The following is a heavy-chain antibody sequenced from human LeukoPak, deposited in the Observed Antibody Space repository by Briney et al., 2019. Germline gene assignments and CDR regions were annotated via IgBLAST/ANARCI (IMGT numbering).Heavy chain of an antibody. V-gene: IGHV3-48*03. CDR1: GFTFSSYE. CDR2: ISSSGSTI. J-gene: IGHJ4*02. Sequence: PGGSLRLSCAASGFTFSSYEMNWVRQAPGKVLEWVSYISSSGSTIYYADSVKGRFTISRDNARNSLYLQMNSLRAEDTAVYYCARESSSGWENFDYWGQGTLVTVSS. CDR3: ARESSSGWENFDY. D-gene: IGHD6-19*01.